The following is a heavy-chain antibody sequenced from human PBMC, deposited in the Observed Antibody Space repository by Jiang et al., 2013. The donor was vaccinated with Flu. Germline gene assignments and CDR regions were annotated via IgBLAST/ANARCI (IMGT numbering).Heavy chain of an antibody. CDR3: TTLQPRIAAPEF. Sequence: GSELTKPGASVKISCKASGYTFTQYPMSWVRQAPGQGLEWMGWINTITGNPTYAQGFTGRFVFSLDTSVTTAYLEISSLKAEDTGIYYCTTLQPRIAAPEFWGQGALVTVSS. CDR2: INTITGNP. D-gene: IGHD6-13*01. V-gene: IGHV7-4-1*02. J-gene: IGHJ4*02. CDR1: GYTFTQYP.